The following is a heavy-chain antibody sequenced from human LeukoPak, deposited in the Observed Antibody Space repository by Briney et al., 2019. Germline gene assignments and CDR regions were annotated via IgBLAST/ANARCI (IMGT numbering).Heavy chain of an antibody. Sequence: GASVRVSCKASGYTFTGYYMHWVRQAPGQGLEWMGWINPNSGGTNYAQKFQGRVTMTRDTSISTAHMELSRLRSDDTAVYYCARDKGVWSGYFDYWGQGTLVTVSS. CDR1: GYTFTGYY. J-gene: IGHJ4*02. D-gene: IGHD3-3*01. CDR2: INPNSGGT. V-gene: IGHV1-2*02. CDR3: ARDKGVWSGYFDY.